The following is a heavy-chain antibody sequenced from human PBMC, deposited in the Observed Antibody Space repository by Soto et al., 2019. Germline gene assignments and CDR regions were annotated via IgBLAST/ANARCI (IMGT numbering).Heavy chain of an antibody. CDR3: ARPPLYSSGGYFDS. V-gene: IGHV3-23*01. J-gene: IGHJ4*01. CDR2: ISNDAART. CDR1: GFTFSDHG. Sequence: GGSLRLSCAASGFTFSDHGMTWVRQAPGKGLEWVSSISNDAARTFYADSVKGRFTVSRDRSNNTLYLQTNSLRAEDTAVYFCARPPLYSSGGYFDSWGHGTLVTVSS. D-gene: IGHD6-19*01.